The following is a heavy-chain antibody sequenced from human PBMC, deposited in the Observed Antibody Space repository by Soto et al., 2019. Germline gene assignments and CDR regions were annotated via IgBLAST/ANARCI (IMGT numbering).Heavy chain of an antibody. CDR3: ARNLRLGRSFGFNAFSDDAFDV. CDR2: ISYDGKST. Sequence: GGSLRLSCTASGFPFGSRAMHWVRQAPGKGLEWVAIISYDGKSTYYSAPVKGRFFISRDNSQNTVYLQMNSLTTEDTSLYYCARNLRLGRSFGFNAFSDDAFDVWGRGTMVTVSS. CDR1: GFPFGSRA. D-gene: IGHD3-16*01. V-gene: IGHV3-30*03. J-gene: IGHJ3*01.